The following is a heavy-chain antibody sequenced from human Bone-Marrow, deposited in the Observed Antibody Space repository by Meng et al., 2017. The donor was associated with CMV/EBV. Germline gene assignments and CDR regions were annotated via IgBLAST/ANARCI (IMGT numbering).Heavy chain of an antibody. Sequence: SETLSLTCAVYGGSFSGYYWSWIRQPPGKGLEWIGEINHSGSTNYNPSLKSRVTISVDTSKNQFSLKLSSVTAADTAVYYCARGSTGITPYWGQGNLVTVPS. CDR2: INHSGST. CDR3: ARGSTGITPY. J-gene: IGHJ4*02. CDR1: GGSFSGYY. D-gene: IGHD1-1*01. V-gene: IGHV4-34*01.